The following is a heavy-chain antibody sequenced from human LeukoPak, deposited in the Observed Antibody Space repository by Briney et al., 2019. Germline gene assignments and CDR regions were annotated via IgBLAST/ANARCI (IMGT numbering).Heavy chain of an antibody. CDR1: GGTFSSYA. Sequence: ASVKVSCKASGGTFSSYAISWVRQAPGQGLEWMGGIIPIFGTANYAQKFQGRVTITTDESTSTAYMELSSPRSEDTAVYYCATLGYCGGDCYPFDYWGQGALVTVSS. J-gene: IGHJ4*02. CDR2: IIPIFGTA. CDR3: ATLGYCGGDCYPFDY. D-gene: IGHD2-21*02. V-gene: IGHV1-69*05.